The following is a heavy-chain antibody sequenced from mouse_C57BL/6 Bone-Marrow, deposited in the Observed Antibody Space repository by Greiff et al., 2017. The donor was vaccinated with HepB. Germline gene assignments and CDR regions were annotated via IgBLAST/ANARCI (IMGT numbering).Heavy chain of an antibody. J-gene: IGHJ1*03. V-gene: IGHV1-9*01. CDR1: GYTFTGYW. Sequence: VQLQQSGAELMKPGASVKLSCKATGYTFTGYWIEWVKQRPGHGLEWIGEILPVSGSTNYNEKFKGKATFTADTSSNTAYMQLSSLTTEDSAINDCSKVTTVVDWYFDVWGTGTTVTVSS. D-gene: IGHD1-1*01. CDR3: SKVTTVVDWYFDV. CDR2: ILPVSGST.